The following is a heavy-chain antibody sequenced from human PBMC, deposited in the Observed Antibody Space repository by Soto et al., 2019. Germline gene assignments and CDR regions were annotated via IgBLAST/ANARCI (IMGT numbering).Heavy chain of an antibody. J-gene: IGHJ5*02. CDR1: GGSISSYY. CDR2: IYYSGST. Sequence: PSETLSLTCTVPGGSISSYYWSWIRQPPGKGLEWIGYIYYSGSTNYNPSLKSRVTISVDTSKNQFSLKLSSVTAADTAVYYCARTDYSNFCHWFDPWGQGTLVTVSS. D-gene: IGHD4-4*01. CDR3: ARTDYSNFCHWFDP. V-gene: IGHV4-59*08.